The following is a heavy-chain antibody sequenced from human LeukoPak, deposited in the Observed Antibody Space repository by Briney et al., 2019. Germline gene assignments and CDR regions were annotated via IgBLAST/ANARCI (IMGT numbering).Heavy chain of an antibody. CDR2: MSTTGSTI. D-gene: IGHD3-3*01. CDR3: ARDGFFGGIDY. V-gene: IGHV3-48*04. CDR1: GFIFSNYW. Sequence: GGSLRLSCAASGFIFSNYWMTWVRQAPGKGLEWVSFMSTTGSTISYADSVKGRFTMSRDNAKNSLFLIMNSLRAEDTAVYYCARDGFFGGIDYWGQGTLVTVSS. J-gene: IGHJ4*02.